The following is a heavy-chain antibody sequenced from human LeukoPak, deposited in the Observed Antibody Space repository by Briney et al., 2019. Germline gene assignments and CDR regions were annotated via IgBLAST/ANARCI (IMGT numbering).Heavy chain of an antibody. V-gene: IGHV4-59*01. CDR3: ARDRLGNYYYYGMDV. J-gene: IGHJ6*04. CDR2: IYYSGST. CDR1: GGSISSYY. D-gene: IGHD6-19*01. Sequence: SEALSLTCTVSGGSISSYYWSWIRQPPGKGLEWIGYIYYSGSTNYNPSLKSRVTISVDTSKNQFSLKLSSVTAADTAVYYCARDRLGNYYYYGMDVWGKGTTVTVSS.